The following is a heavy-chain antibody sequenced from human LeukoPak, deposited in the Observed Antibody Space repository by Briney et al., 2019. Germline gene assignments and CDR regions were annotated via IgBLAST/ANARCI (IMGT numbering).Heavy chain of an antibody. D-gene: IGHD2-2*01. CDR2: ISRDGDHK. V-gene: IGHV3-30*19. CDR1: GFTFSSYG. CDR3: ARMRGRYCSSNGCYVEY. Sequence: GRPLRLSCAASGFTFSSYGMHWVRQAPGTGLEWVAVISRDGDHKYHADSVKGRFTISRDNSKNTLYLQMNSLRVEDTAVYYCARMRGRYCSSNGCYVEYWGQGALVTVSS. J-gene: IGHJ4*02.